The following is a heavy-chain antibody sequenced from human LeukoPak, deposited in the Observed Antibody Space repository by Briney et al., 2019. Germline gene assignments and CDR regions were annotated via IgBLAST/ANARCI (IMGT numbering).Heavy chain of an antibody. J-gene: IGHJ6*02. Sequence: ASVKVSCTASGYTFTGYYMHWVRQAPGQGLEWMGWINPNSGGTNYAHKLQRRITITRDTCISTAYMDMSRLRSDDTAVYYCARGDGSSTSCYLYYYYGMDVWGQGTTVTVSS. CDR3: ARGDGSSTSCYLYYYYGMDV. CDR2: INPNSGGT. CDR1: GYTFTGYY. V-gene: IGHV1-2*07. D-gene: IGHD2-2*01.